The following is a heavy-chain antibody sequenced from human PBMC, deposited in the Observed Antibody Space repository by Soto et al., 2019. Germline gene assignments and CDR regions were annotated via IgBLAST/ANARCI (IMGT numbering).Heavy chain of an antibody. Sequence: QVQLVQSGAEVKKPGASVKVSCKASGYTFTSYGISWVRQAPGQGLEWLGWISAYNGNTNYAQTLQGRVTMTTDTSASTAYMDVRSLRSDDTAVYYCASDVGTIVVVVTDFDYWGHGTLVTVSS. J-gene: IGHJ4*01. CDR2: ISAYNGNT. D-gene: IGHD3-22*01. CDR1: GYTFTSYG. CDR3: ASDVGTIVVVVTDFDY. V-gene: IGHV1-18*01.